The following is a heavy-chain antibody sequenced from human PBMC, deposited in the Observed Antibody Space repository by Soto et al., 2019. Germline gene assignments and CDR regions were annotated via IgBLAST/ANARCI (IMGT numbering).Heavy chain of an antibody. CDR3: ARSVFP. V-gene: IGHV4-31*03. CDR1: GGSISTGGFY. Sequence: SETLSLTCTVSGGSISTGGFYWNWIRQHPGKGLEWIGYFYYSGSTYYNPSLKSRVTISVNTSKNQFSLKLSSVTAADTAVYYCARSVFPWGQGTLVTVSS. CDR2: FYYSGST. J-gene: IGHJ5*02.